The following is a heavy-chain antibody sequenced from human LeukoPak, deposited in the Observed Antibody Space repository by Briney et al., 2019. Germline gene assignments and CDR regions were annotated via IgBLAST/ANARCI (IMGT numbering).Heavy chain of an antibody. CDR2: ISYTGTYI. CDR3: VRDRGSYRPIDY. Sequence: PGGSLRLSCAASAFSLNAYNMNWVRQAPGKGLEWVSSISYTGTYIYYADSVKGRFTISRDNAQNSLYLQMNSLRAEDTAIYYCVRDRGSYRPIDYWGQGTLVTVSS. V-gene: IGHV3-21*04. J-gene: IGHJ4*02. D-gene: IGHD1-26*01. CDR1: AFSLNAYN.